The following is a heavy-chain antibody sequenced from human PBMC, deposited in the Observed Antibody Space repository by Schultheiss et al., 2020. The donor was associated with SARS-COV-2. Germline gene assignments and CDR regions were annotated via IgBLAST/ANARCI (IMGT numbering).Heavy chain of an antibody. Sequence: SETLSLTCTVSGGSISSGGYYWSWIRQHPGKGLEWIGYIYYSGSTYYNPSLKSLVTISVDTSKNQFSLKLSSVTAADTAVYYCAGRDGYNRAYDYWGQGTLVTVSS. CDR1: GGSISSGGYY. V-gene: IGHV4-31*01. CDR2: IYYSGST. CDR3: AGRDGYNRAYDY. J-gene: IGHJ4*02. D-gene: IGHD5-24*01.